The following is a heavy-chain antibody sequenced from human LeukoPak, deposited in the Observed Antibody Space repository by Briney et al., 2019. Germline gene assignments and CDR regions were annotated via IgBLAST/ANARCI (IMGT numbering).Heavy chain of an antibody. J-gene: IGHJ5*02. CDR3: GRGGYSSSWYVGGGFDP. CDR2: MNPNSGNT. V-gene: IGHV1-8*01. D-gene: IGHD6-13*01. Sequence: GASVKVSCKASGYTFTSYDINWVRQATGQGLEWMGWMNPNSGNTGYAQKFQGRVTMTRNTSISTAYMELSSLRSEDTAVYCGGRGGYSSSWYVGGGFDPWGQGTLVTVSS. CDR1: GYTFTSYD.